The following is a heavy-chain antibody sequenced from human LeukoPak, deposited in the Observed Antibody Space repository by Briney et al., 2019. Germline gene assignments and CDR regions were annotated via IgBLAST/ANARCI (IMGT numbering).Heavy chain of an antibody. CDR1: GFTFDDYA. CDR2: ISWNSGSI. Sequence: GGSLRLSCAASGFTFDDYAMHWVRQAPGKGLEWVSGISWNSGSIGYADSVKGRFTISRDNAKNSLYLQMNSLRAEDMALYYCANEGGSGWYRGYFDYWGQRALVTVSS. J-gene: IGHJ4*02. D-gene: IGHD6-19*01. CDR3: ANEGGSGWYRGYFDY. V-gene: IGHV3-9*03.